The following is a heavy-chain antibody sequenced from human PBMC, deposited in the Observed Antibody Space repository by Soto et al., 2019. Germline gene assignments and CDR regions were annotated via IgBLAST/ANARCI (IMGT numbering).Heavy chain of an antibody. CDR1: GGTFSSYT. CDR3: ARDGWFSALRIPFGLDV. V-gene: IGHV1-69*04. CDR2: IIPILGIA. J-gene: IGHJ6*02. D-gene: IGHD3-3*01. Sequence: GASVKVSCKASGGTFSSYTISWVRQAPGQGLEWMGRIIPILGIANYAQKFQGRVTITADKSTSTAYMELSSLRSEDTAVYYCARDGWFSALRIPFGLDVWGQGTTVTVSS.